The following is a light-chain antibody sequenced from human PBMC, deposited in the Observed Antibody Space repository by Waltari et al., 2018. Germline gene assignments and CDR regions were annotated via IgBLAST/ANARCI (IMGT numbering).Light chain of an antibody. CDR3: QKYGSLPAT. CDR2: NAS. V-gene: IGKV3-20*01. CDR1: QSISRY. Sequence: EIMLTQSPGTLSLSPGERATLSCRASQSISRYLAWYQHKPGQAPRLLIYNASSRATGIPDRFSGSGSRTDFSLTINRLEPEDFAVYYCQKYGSLPATFGQGTKVEIK. J-gene: IGKJ1*01.